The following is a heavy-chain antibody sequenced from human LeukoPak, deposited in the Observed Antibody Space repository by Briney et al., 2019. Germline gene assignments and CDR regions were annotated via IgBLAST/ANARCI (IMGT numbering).Heavy chain of an antibody. CDR2: INPNSGGT. CDR1: GYTFTGYY. J-gene: IGHJ3*02. CDR3: AREGGTMTKMAAFDI. D-gene: IGHD3-22*01. V-gene: IGHV1-2*02. Sequence: ASVKVSCKASGYTFTGYYMHWVRQAPGQGLEWMGWINPNSGGTNYAQKFQGRVTMTRDTSISTAYMELSRLRSDDTAVYYCAREGGTMTKMAAFDIWGQGTMVTVSS.